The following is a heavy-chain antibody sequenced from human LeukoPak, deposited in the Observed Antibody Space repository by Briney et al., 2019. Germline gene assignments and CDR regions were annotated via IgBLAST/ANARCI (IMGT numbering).Heavy chain of an antibody. V-gene: IGHV3-21*01. CDR2: ISSSSSYI. J-gene: IGHJ4*02. CDR1: GFTFSSYS. D-gene: IGHD2-2*01. Sequence: GGSLRLSCAASGFTFSSYSMNWVHQAPGKGLEWVSSISSSSSYIYYADSVKGRFTISRDNAKNSLYLQMNSLRAEDTAVYYCARDKGIVVVPAASMGSSGPYYFDYWGQGTLVTVSS. CDR3: ARDKGIVVVPAASMGSSGPYYFDY.